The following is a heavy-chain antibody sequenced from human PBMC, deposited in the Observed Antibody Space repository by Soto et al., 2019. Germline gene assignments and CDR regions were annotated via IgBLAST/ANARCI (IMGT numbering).Heavy chain of an antibody. CDR2: MNPNSGNT. CDR1: GYTFTSYD. CDR3: ARVSIGYCSGGSCYSDYYYYYMDV. J-gene: IGHJ6*03. Sequence: ASVKVSCKASGYTFTSYDINWVRQATGQGLEWMGWMNPNSGNTGYAQKFQGRVTMTRNNSISTAYMELSSLRSEDTAVYYCARVSIGYCSGGSCYSDYYYYYMDVWGKGTTVTVSS. V-gene: IGHV1-8*01. D-gene: IGHD2-15*01.